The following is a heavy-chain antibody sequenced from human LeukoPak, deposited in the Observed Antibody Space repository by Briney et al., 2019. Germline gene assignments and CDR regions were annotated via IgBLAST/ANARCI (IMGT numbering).Heavy chain of an antibody. CDR2: ISGSGGST. D-gene: IGHD5-12*01. J-gene: IGHJ4*02. CDR3: AKGVHSGYDYGNY. V-gene: IGHV3-23*01. CDR1: GFTFSSYA. Sequence: GGSLRLSCAASGFTFSSYAMSWVRQAPGKGLEWVSAISGSGGSTYYADSVKGRFTISRDNSKNTLYLQMNSLRAEDTAVYYCAKGVHSGYDYGNYWGQRILVTVSS.